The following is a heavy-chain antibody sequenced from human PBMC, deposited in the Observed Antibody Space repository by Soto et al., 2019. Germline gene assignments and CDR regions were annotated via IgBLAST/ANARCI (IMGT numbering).Heavy chain of an antibody. V-gene: IGHV3-23*01. Sequence: EVQLLESGGGLVQPRGSLRLSCAASGFTVSSYAMSWIRQAPGKGLEWVSVISGSGDSTYYADSVRGRFTISRDNSKNTLYLQMNSLRAEDTAVYYCAKDRDGAAAGPTKFYGMDVWGQGTTVTVSS. D-gene: IGHD6-13*01. CDR3: AKDRDGAAAGPTKFYGMDV. CDR2: ISGSGDST. CDR1: GFTVSSYA. J-gene: IGHJ6*02.